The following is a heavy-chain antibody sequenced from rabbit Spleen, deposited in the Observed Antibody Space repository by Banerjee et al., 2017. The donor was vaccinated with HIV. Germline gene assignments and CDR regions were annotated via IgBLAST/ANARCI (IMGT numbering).Heavy chain of an antibody. CDR2: IVPIFGVT. CDR3: VRDLGYDDYSEKGYFNL. Sequence: QQQLEESGGGLVKPGGTLTLTCKASGIDFSSYYYMCWVRQAPGKGLEWIGYIVPIFGVTYSANWVNGRFAISSHNAQNTLYLQLNSLTAADTATYFCVRDLGYDDYSEKGYFNLWGQGTLVTVS. V-gene: IGHV1S43*01. CDR1: GIDFSSYYY. J-gene: IGHJ4*01. D-gene: IGHD2-1*01.